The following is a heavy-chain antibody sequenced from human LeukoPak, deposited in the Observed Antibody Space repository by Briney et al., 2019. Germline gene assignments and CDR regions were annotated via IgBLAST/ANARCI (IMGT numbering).Heavy chain of an antibody. CDR1: GFTFSSYG. D-gene: IGHD2-2*01. J-gene: IGHJ4*02. CDR3: AKVPKVPAAPRGFDY. CDR2: IRYDGSNK. Sequence: PGGSLRLSCAASGFTFSSYGMHWVRQAPGKGLEWVAFIRYDGSNKYYADSVKGRFTISRDNSKNTLYLQMNSLRAEDTAVYYCAKVPKVPAAPRGFDYWGQGTLVTVSS. V-gene: IGHV3-30*02.